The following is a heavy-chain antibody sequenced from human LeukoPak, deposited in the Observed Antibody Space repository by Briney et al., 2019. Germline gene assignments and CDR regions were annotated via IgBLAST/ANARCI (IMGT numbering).Heavy chain of an antibody. CDR2: INPSGGST. CDR1: GYTFTSYY. V-gene: IGHV1-46*01. CDR3: AREGISSTALGSYMDV. D-gene: IGHD2-2*01. Sequence: ASVKVSCKASGYTFTSYYMHWVRQAPGQGLEWMGIINPSGGSTSYAQKFQGRVTMTRDMSTSTVYMELSCLRSEDTAVYYCAREGISSTALGSYMDVWGKGTTVTVSS. J-gene: IGHJ6*03.